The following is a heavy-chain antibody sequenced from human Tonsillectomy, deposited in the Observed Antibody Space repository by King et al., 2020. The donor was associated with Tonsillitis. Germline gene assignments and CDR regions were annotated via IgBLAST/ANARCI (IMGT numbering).Heavy chain of an antibody. CDR3: ARGDLGYRDSSGF. D-gene: IGHD3-22*01. J-gene: IGHJ4*02. V-gene: IGHV1-8*02. CDR1: GYTFTNYD. CDR2: MNPNSGNT. Sequence: QLVQSGAEVKKPGASVKVSCKASGYTFTNYDINWVRQATGQGLEWMGWMNPNSGNTGYAQKFQGRVAMTRDTSMRTAYMELSSLTYEDTAVYYCARGDLGYRDSSGFWGQRTLVTVS.